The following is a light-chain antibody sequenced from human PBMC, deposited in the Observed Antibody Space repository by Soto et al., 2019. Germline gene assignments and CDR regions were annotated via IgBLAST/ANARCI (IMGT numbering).Light chain of an antibody. J-gene: IGKJ1*01. V-gene: IGKV3-15*01. CDR2: GAS. CDR3: QQYNIWPLWT. Sequence: VMTQAPATLSVSPGERATLSCRASQTINNNVAWYQLKDGQVPRLVIYGASTRATDIPARFSGSGSGTEFTLTISSLQSEDFAVYFCQQYNIWPLWTFGQGTKVDIK. CDR1: QTINNN.